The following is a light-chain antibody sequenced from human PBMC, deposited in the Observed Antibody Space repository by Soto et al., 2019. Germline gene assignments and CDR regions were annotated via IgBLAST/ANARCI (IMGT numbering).Light chain of an antibody. CDR1: QSVKSS. J-gene: IGKJ1*01. CDR3: QHYNHWLWT. V-gene: IGKV3-15*01. CDR2: GAS. Sequence: EIMMTQSPASLSVSSGERATLSCRASQSVKSSLAWYQQKPGQAPRLLIYGASTRATGIPARFSGSGSGTEFTLTISSLQSEDSAVYYCQHYNHWLWTFGQGTKVDIK.